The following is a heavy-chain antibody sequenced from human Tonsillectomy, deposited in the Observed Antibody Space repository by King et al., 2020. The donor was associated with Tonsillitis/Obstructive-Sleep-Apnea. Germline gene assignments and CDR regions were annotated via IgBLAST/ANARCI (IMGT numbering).Heavy chain of an antibody. D-gene: IGHD2-2*02. V-gene: IGHV3-48*03. CDR1: GFTFSSHE. Sequence: VQLVESGGGLVQPGGSLRLSCAASGFTFSSHEMNWVRQAPGKGLEWVSYISSSGSTIYYADSVKGRFTISRDNAKNSLYVQMNSLRAEDTAVYYSARVGCSRTSCYTDYWGQGTLVTVSS. CDR2: ISSSGSTI. CDR3: ARVGCSRTSCYTDY. J-gene: IGHJ4*02.